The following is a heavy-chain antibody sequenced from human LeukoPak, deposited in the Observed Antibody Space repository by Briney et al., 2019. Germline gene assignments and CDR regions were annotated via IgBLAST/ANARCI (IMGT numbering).Heavy chain of an antibody. D-gene: IGHD1-7*01. J-gene: IGHJ4*02. CDR1: GFTFSSYS. V-gene: IGHV3-21*01. Sequence: GGSLRLSCAASGFTFSSYSMNWVRQAPGKGLEWVSSISSSSSYIYYADSVKGRFTISRDNAKNLLYLQMNSLRAEDTAVYYCARDWRRSVAGTYYFDYWGQGTLVTVSS. CDR3: ARDWRRSVAGTYYFDY. CDR2: ISSSSSYI.